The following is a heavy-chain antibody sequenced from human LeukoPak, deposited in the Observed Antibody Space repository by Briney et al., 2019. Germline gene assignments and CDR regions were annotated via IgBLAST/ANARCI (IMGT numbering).Heavy chain of an antibody. CDR2: ISYDGSNK. V-gene: IGHV3-30-3*01. CDR3: ARPYPYYYYGMDV. Sequence: GGSLRLSCAASGFTFSTYAMSWVRQAPGKGLEWVAVISYDGSNKYYADSVKGRFTISRDNSKNTLYLQMNSLRAEDTAVYYCARPYPYYYYGMDVWGQGTTVTVSS. CDR1: GFTFSTYA. J-gene: IGHJ6*02.